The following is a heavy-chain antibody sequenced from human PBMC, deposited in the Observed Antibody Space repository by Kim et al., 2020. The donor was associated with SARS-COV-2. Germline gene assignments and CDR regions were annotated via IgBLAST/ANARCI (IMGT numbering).Heavy chain of an antibody. J-gene: IGHJ6*02. CDR2: INPSVGST. V-gene: IGHV1-46*01. CDR3: ARDVSRGGIYYGMDV. Sequence: ASVKVSCKASGYTFTSYYMHWVRQAPGQGLGWMGIINPSVGSTSYAQKFQDIVTMTRDTSTSTVYMELSSLRSEDTAVYYCARDVSRGGIYYGMDVWGQGTSVTVS. CDR1: GYTFTSYY. D-gene: IGHD3-16*01.